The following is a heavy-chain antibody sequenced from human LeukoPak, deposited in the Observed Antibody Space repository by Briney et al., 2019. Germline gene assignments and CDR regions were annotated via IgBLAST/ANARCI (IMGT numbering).Heavy chain of an antibody. CDR2: IYTSGST. V-gene: IGHV4-4*07. J-gene: IGHJ5*02. CDR3: ARVAGVVNEYNWFDP. Sequence: PSETLSLTCTVSGGSISSYYWSWIRQPAGKGMEWIGRIYTSGSTNYNPSLKSRVTMSVDTSKNQFSLKLSSVTAADTAVYYCARVAGVVNEYNWFDPWGQGTLVTVSS. CDR1: GGSISSYY. D-gene: IGHD3-3*01.